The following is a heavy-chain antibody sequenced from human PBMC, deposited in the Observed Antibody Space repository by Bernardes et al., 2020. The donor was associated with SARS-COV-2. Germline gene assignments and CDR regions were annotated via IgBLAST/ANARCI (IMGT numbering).Heavy chain of an antibody. V-gene: IGHV3-43*01. J-gene: IGHJ4*02. CDR3: TKEMGTMFFDF. D-gene: IGHD1-1*01. CDR2: IRWNLGHI. Sequence: GGSLRLSCTTSGFSFSDYTLHWIRHTPGKGLEWVCLIRWNLGHIFYADTVRGRFTVSADNSKNSLFLQMSSLRRDATALYFCTKEMGTMFFDFWGQGTLGTVSS. CDR1: GFSFSDYT.